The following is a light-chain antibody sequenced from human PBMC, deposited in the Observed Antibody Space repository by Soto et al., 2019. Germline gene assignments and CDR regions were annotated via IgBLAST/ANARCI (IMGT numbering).Light chain of an antibody. Sequence: DIQMTQSPSTLSASVGDRVTITCRASQSISSWLAWYQQKPGKAPKVLIYKASSLESGVPSRFSGSGSGPEFTLTISSLQPDDFATYYCQQYNTYSKTFGQGTKVDTK. J-gene: IGKJ2*01. CDR1: QSISSW. CDR2: KAS. CDR3: QQYNTYSKT. V-gene: IGKV1-5*03.